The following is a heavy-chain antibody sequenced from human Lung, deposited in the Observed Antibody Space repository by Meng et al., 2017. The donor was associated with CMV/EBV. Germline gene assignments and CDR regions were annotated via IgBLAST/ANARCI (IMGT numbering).Heavy chain of an antibody. V-gene: IGHV4-34*01. CDR2: INHSGST. Sequence: SETLSLTCAVYGGSFSGYYWSWIRQPPGKGLEWIGEINHSGSTNYNPSLKSRVTISVDTSKNQFSLKLSSVTAADTAVYYCASIAAAGDTPFAYWGQGNXVTVDS. CDR1: GGSFSGYY. CDR3: ASIAAAGDTPFAY. D-gene: IGHD6-13*01. J-gene: IGHJ4*02.